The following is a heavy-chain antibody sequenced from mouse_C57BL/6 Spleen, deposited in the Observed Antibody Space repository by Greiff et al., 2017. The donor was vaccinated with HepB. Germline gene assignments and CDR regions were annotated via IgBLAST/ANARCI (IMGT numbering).Heavy chain of an antibody. V-gene: IGHV5-17*01. D-gene: IGHD1-1*01. Sequence: EVHLVESGGGLVKPGGSLKLSCAASGFTFSDYGMHWVRQAPEKGLEWVAYISSGSSTIYYADTVKGRFTISRDNAKNTLFLQMTSLRSEDTAMYYCAREFYYGSNWYFDVWGTGTTVTVSS. J-gene: IGHJ1*03. CDR1: GFTFSDYG. CDR3: AREFYYGSNWYFDV. CDR2: ISSGSSTI.